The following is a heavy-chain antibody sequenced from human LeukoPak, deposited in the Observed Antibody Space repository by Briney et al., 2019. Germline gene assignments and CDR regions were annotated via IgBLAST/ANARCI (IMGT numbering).Heavy chain of an antibody. D-gene: IGHD3-22*01. J-gene: IGHJ4*02. CDR3: ARDRMWDYDDSSGYIGNYYFDY. CDR1: GYTFTSYD. V-gene: IGHV1-8*01. Sequence: ASVKVSCKASGYTFTSYDINWVRQATGQGLEWMGWMNPNSGNTGYAQKFQGRVTMTRNTSITTAYMELSSLRSEDTAVYYCARDRMWDYDDSSGYIGNYYFDYWGQGTLVAVSS. CDR2: MNPNSGNT.